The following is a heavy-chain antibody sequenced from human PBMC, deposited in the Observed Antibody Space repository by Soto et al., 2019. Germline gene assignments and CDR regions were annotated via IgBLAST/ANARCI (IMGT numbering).Heavy chain of an antibody. Sequence: SETLSLTCAVYGGSFSGYYWSWIRQPPGKGLEWIGEINHSGSTNYNPSLKSRVTISVDTSKNQFSLKLSSVTAADTAVYYCARSKGNYGRGYSYGYFDYWGQGTLVTVSS. D-gene: IGHD5-18*01. V-gene: IGHV4-34*01. J-gene: IGHJ4*02. CDR3: ARSKGNYGRGYSYGYFDY. CDR1: GGSFSGYY. CDR2: INHSGST.